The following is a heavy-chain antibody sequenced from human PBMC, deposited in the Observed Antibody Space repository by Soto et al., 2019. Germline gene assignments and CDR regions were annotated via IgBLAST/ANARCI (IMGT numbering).Heavy chain of an antibody. J-gene: IGHJ4*02. CDR1: GGTFSSYT. V-gene: IGHV1-69*04. D-gene: IGHD1-20*01. Sequence: ASVKVSCKASGGTFSSYTISWVRQAPGQGLEWMGRIIPILGIANYAQKFQGRVTITADKSTSTAYMELSSLRSEDTAVYYCARDYPSDNWNTPKYYFDYWGQGTLVTVSS. CDR2: IIPILGIA. CDR3: ARDYPSDNWNTPKYYFDY.